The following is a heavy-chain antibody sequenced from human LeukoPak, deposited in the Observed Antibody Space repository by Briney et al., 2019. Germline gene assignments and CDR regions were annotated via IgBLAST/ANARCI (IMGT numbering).Heavy chain of an antibody. Sequence: GASLRLSCAASGFTFSNYAMSWVRQAPGKGLEWVSAITGSGGNTYYADSVKGRFTISRDNSKDTLYLQMNSLRAEDTAVYYCAKWGDYDVLTGYYVSDYWGQGTLVTVSS. J-gene: IGHJ4*02. CDR1: GFTFSNYA. D-gene: IGHD3-9*01. CDR3: AKWGDYDVLTGYYVSDY. CDR2: ITGSGGNT. V-gene: IGHV3-23*01.